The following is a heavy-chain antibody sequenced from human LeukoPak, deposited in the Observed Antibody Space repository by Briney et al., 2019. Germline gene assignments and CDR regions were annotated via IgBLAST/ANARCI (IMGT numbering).Heavy chain of an antibody. CDR1: GISITTYY. D-gene: IGHD1-26*01. V-gene: IGHV4-59*01. CDR3: ARDIREVGESHYFDY. Sequence: NPPETLSLTCTVSGISITTYYWSWIRQPPGKGLEWIGLIHYSGSTTYNPSLKSRVTISIDTSKNQFSLHLSSVTGADTAVYYCARDIREVGESHYFDYWGQGALVTVTS. J-gene: IGHJ4*02. CDR2: IHYSGST.